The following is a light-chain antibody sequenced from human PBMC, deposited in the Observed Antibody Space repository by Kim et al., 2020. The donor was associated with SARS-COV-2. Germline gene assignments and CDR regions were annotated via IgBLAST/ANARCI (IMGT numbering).Light chain of an antibody. CDR1: SLRSYY. V-gene: IGLV3-19*01. CDR2: GKN. CDR3: NSRDSSGNHWM. Sequence: ALGQTVRITCQGDSLRSYYASWYQQKPGQAPVLVIYGKNNRPSGIPDRFSGSYSGNTASLTITGAQAEDEADYYCNSRDSSGNHWMFGGGTKLTVL. J-gene: IGLJ3*02.